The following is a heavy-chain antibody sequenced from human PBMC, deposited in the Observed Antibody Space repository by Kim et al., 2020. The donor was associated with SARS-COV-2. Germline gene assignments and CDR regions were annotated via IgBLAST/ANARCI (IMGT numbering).Heavy chain of an antibody. CDR2: IVPMYDTA. CDR3: ARERPCSGGSCYRFDY. J-gene: IGHJ4*02. D-gene: IGHD2-15*01. Sequence: SVKVSCKASGGTFSTYGISWVRQVPGQGLEWMGGIVPMYDTANYAPKFQGRVTITADESTRTVYMELSSLESEDTAVYYCARERPCSGGSCYRFDYWGQGTLAIV. CDR1: GGTFSTYG. V-gene: IGHV1-69*13.